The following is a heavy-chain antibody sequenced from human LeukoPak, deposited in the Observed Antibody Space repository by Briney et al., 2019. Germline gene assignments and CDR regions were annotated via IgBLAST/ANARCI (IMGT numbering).Heavy chain of an antibody. CDR2: MSYSGST. CDR3: ASLTGGVGARRFDY. Sequence: NPSETLSLTCTASGDSMSRYYWNWIRQPPGKGLERIGYMSYSGSTNYNPSLNSRVTISLDKSKNQVSLTLSSVTAADTAIYYYASLTGGVGARRFDYWGQGTLVTVSS. D-gene: IGHD1-26*01. J-gene: IGHJ4*02. CDR1: GDSMSRYY. V-gene: IGHV4-59*08.